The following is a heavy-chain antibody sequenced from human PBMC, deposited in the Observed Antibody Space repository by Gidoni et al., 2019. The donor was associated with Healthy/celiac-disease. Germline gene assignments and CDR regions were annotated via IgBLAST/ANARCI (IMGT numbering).Heavy chain of an antibody. V-gene: IGHV3-30*18. CDR2: ISYDGSNK. CDR3: AKDTDSSGFDP. D-gene: IGHD3-22*01. J-gene: IGHJ5*02. CDR1: GFTFSSYG. Sequence: QVQLVESGGGVVKPGRSLRLSCAASGFTFSSYGMHWVRQAPGKGLEWVAVISYDGSNKYYADSVKGRFTISRDNSKNTLYLQMNSLRAEDTAVYYCAKDTDSSGFDPWGQGTLVTVSS.